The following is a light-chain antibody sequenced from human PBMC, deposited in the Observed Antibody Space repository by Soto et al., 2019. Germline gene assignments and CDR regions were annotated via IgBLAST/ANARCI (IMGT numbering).Light chain of an antibody. CDR1: QSVSGY. CDR2: DAS. CDR3: QQRSNWPST. V-gene: IGKV3-11*01. J-gene: IGKJ4*01. Sequence: EIVLTQSPATLSLSPGERATLSCRASQSVSGYLAWYQQKPGQAPRLLMYDASNRATGIPARFSGSGSGTDFPLTISGLEPEDFAVYYCQQRSNWPSTFGGGTKVEIK.